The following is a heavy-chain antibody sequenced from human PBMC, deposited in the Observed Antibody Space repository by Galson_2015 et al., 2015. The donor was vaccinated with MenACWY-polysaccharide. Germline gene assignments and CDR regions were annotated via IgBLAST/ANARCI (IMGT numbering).Heavy chain of an antibody. J-gene: IGHJ4*02. CDR1: GFTFSSYA. CDR3: AKAKYSSSWVGPNFDS. CDR2: ISGSGGST. V-gene: IGHV3-23*01. D-gene: IGHD6-13*01. Sequence: SLRLSCAASGFTFSSYAMSWVRQAPGRGLEWVSGISGSGGSTYYVDSVKGRFTISRDPSKNTLYLQMNSLRAEDTAVYYCAKAKYSSSWVGPNFDSWGQGTLVTVSS.